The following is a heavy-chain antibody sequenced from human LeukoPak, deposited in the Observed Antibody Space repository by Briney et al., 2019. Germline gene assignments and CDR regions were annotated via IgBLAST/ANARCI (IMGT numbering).Heavy chain of an antibody. CDR1: GFTVSSNY. Sequence: PGGSLGLSCAASGFTVSSNYMSWVRQAPGKGLEWVSVIYGGGSTYYADSVKGRFTISRDSSKNTLYLQMNSLRAEDTAVYYCAKEPEYSRGLDYWGQGTLVTVSS. CDR3: AKEPEYSRGLDY. CDR2: IYGGGST. D-gene: IGHD6-13*01. V-gene: IGHV3-53*01. J-gene: IGHJ4*02.